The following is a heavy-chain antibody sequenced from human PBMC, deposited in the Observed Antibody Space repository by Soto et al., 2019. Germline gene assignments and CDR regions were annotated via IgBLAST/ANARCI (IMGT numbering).Heavy chain of an antibody. CDR1: GGTSTIYT. J-gene: IGHJ4*02. CDR2: IVPLLGLT. D-gene: IGHD1-26*01. V-gene: IGHV1-69*08. Sequence: QVPLVQSGAEVKKPGSSVKVSCEASGGTSTIYTITWVRQAPGQGLGWMGRIVPLLGLTNYARDFQDRVTITADSSTSTAYMELSSLRFDDTAVYFCATEKYGAGRVGVYFWGQGTQVTVSS. CDR3: ATEKYGAGRVGVYF.